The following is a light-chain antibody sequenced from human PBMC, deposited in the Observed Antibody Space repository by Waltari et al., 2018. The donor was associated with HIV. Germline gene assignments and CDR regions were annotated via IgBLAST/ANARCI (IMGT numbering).Light chain of an antibody. J-gene: IGKJ1*01. Sequence: EIVLTQSPGTLSLSPGERATLSCRASQSVRSNSLAWYQQRPGQAPRLLIYGASTRATGIPDRFSGSGSATDFTLTISGLEPEDFAVYYWQLYGSSMWTFGQGTKVEIK. CDR2: GAS. CDR1: QSVRSNS. CDR3: QLYGSSMWT. V-gene: IGKV3-20*01.